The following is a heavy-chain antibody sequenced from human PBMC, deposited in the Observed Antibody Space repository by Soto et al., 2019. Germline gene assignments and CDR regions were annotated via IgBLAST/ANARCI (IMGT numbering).Heavy chain of an antibody. D-gene: IGHD5-18*01. J-gene: IGHJ4*02. CDR2: ISGSGGST. Sequence: PGGSLRLSCAASGFTFSSYAMSWVRQAPGKGLEWVSAISGSGGSTYYADSVKCRFTISRDNSKNTLYLQMNSLRAEDTAVYYCAKQFNTATNLLQDYWGQGTLVTVSS. CDR1: GFTFSSYA. CDR3: AKQFNTATNLLQDY. V-gene: IGHV3-23*01.